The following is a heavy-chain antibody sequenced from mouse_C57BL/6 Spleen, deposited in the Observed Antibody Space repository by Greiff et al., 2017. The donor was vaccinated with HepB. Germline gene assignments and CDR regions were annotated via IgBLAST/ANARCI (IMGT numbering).Heavy chain of an antibody. J-gene: IGHJ2*01. Sequence: QVQLQQSGAELVMPGASVKLSCKASGYTFTSYWMHWVKQRPGQGLEWIGEIDPSDSYTNYNQKFKGKSTLTVDKSSSTAYMQRSSLTSEDSAVYYCARSYGYDEGNYFDYWGQGTTLTVSS. D-gene: IGHD2-2*01. V-gene: IGHV1-69*01. CDR1: GYTFTSYW. CDR3: ARSYGYDEGNYFDY. CDR2: IDPSDSYT.